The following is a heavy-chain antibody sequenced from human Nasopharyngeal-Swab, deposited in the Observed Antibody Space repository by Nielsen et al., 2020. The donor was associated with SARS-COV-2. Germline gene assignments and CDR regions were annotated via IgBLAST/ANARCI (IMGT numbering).Heavy chain of an antibody. CDR2: IIPIFGTA. J-gene: IGHJ6*02. Sequence: SVKVSCKDSGGTFSSYAISWVRQAPGQGLEWMGGIIPIFGTANYAQKFQGRVTITADESTSTAYMELSSLRSEDTAVYYCARDLWRRAARDYYYYGMDVWGQGTTVTVSS. D-gene: IGHD3-3*01. V-gene: IGHV1-69*13. CDR3: ARDLWRRAARDYYYYGMDV. CDR1: GGTFSSYA.